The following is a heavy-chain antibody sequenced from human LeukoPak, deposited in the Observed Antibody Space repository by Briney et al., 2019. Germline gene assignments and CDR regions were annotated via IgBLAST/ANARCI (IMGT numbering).Heavy chain of an antibody. Sequence: GGSLRLSCAASGFTFSTYAMNWVRQAPAKGLERVSTIGGGGPTTDYADSVKDRFTISRDNSKNTLYLQMNSLRAEDTAVYFCARGFLGGTDQYFDSWGQGTLVTVSS. CDR2: IGGGGPTT. CDR3: ARGFLGGTDQYFDS. CDR1: GFTFSTYA. D-gene: IGHD6-19*01. V-gene: IGHV3-23*01. J-gene: IGHJ4*02.